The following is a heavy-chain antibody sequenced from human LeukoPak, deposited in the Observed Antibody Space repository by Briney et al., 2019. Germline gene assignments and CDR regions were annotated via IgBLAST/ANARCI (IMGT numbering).Heavy chain of an antibody. J-gene: IGHJ4*02. D-gene: IGHD3-3*01. CDR3: ARETGVAYYCDY. Sequence: PSATLSLTCTVSGDSISRYYWNWIRQPAGKGLEWLGRIYTSGSTNYNPSLNSRVTMSVGTSKNQFSLKLSSVTAADTAVYYCARETGVAYYCDYWGQGTLVTVCS. CDR1: GDSISRYY. CDR2: IYTSGST. V-gene: IGHV4-4*07.